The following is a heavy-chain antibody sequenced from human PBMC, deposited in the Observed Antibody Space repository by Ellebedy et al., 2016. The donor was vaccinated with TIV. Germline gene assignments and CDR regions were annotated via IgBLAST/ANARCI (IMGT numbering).Heavy chain of an antibody. J-gene: IGHJ2*01. CDR1: GFTFRNFA. CDR2: ISGSGDSI. V-gene: IGHV3-23*01. Sequence: PGGSLRLSCAASGFTFRNFAMSWVRQAPGKGLEWVSAISGSGDSIYYADSVKGRFTISRDNAKNSLYLQMNSLRAEDTAVYYCARKVPAPTTVPPNWYFDLWGRGTLFTVSS. D-gene: IGHD4-17*01. CDR3: ARKVPAPTTVPPNWYFDL.